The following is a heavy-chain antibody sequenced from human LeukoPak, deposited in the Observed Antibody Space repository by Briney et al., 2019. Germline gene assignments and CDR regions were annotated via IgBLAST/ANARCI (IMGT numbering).Heavy chain of an antibody. CDR1: GGSIKNYY. D-gene: IGHD3-16*01. CDR3: ARESADYVRGSFSGY. CDR2: INDDAHS. Sequence: SETLSLTCTVSGGSIKNYYWSWIRQPPGKGLEWIAYINDDAHSGYNPSLESRVTISVDTSKNHFSLRLRSVTAADTAVYFCARESADYVRGSFSGYWGQGILVSVSS. J-gene: IGHJ4*02. V-gene: IGHV4-59*12.